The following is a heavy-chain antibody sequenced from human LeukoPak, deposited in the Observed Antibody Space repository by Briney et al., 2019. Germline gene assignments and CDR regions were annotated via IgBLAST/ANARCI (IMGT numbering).Heavy chain of an antibody. D-gene: IGHD5-24*01. CDR3: ARGGDGRDAFDI. J-gene: IGHJ3*02. Sequence: KSSETLSLTCTVSGGSISSHYWSWIRQPPGKGLEWIGYIYYSGSTNYNPSLKSRVTISVDTSKNQFSLKLSSVTAADTAVYYCARGGDGRDAFDIWGQGTMVNVSS. V-gene: IGHV4-59*11. CDR2: IYYSGST. CDR1: GGSISSHY.